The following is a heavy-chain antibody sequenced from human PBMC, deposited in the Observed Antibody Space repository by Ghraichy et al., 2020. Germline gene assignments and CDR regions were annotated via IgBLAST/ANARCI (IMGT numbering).Heavy chain of an antibody. CDR2: ISAYNGNT. Sequence: ASVKVSCKASGYTFTSYGISWVRQAPGQGLEWMGWISAYNGNTNYAQKLQGIVTMTTDTSTSTAYMKLRSLRSDDTAVYYCARAPYSSSPLYYFDDWGQGTLVTVSS. V-gene: IGHV1-18*01. CDR1: GYTFTSYG. CDR3: ARAPYSSSPLYYFDD. J-gene: IGHJ4*02. D-gene: IGHD6-6*01.